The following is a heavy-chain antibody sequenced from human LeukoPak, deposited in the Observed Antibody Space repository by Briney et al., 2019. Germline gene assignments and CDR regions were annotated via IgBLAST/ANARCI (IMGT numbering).Heavy chain of an antibody. CDR1: GYTFSVSA. Sequence: PGGSLRLSCAVSGYTFSVSAASWVRKAPGEGVECLSLISYSGANSYYTDSVRGRFTISRGNSKDTLFLQMNSLRAGDTAVYYCAKVQRSDFDMNFDSWGRGTLVTVSS. CDR2: ISYSGANS. V-gene: IGHV3-23*01. CDR3: AKVQRSDFDMNFDS. J-gene: IGHJ4*02. D-gene: IGHD5-12*01.